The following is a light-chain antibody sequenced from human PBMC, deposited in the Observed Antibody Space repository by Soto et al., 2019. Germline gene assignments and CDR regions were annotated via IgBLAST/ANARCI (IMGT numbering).Light chain of an antibody. CDR1: QDISDD. J-gene: IGKJ1*01. Sequence: AIQMTQSPSSLSASVGDRVTITCRASQDISDDVGWYQQTPGKAPKLLISGASRLQSGVPSRFSGSGSGAAFTLTITSLRPEDSATYYCLKNHNYPRKCGQGNTGAIK. CDR2: GAS. V-gene: IGKV1-6*01. CDR3: LKNHNYPRK.